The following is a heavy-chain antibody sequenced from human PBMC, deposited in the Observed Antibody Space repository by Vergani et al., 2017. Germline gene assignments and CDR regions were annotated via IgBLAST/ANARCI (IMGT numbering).Heavy chain of an antibody. D-gene: IGHD2-21*02. CDR3: AKDLLDIFVVVTAIYSDLGYMDV. CDR1: GFTFSSYG. J-gene: IGHJ6*03. V-gene: IGHV3-30*18. Sequence: QVQLVESGGGVVQPGRSLRLSCAASGFTFSSYGMHWVRQAPGKGLEWVAVISYDGSNKYYADSVKGRFTISRDNSKNTLYLQMNSLRAEETAVYYCAKDLLDIFVVVTAIYSDLGYMDVWGKGTTVTVSS. CDR2: ISYDGSNK.